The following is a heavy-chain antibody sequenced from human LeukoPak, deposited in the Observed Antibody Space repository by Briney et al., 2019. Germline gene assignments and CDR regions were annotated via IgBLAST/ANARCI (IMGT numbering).Heavy chain of an antibody. V-gene: IGHV4-4*07. J-gene: IGHJ4*02. CDR1: TGSINSYY. D-gene: IGHD1-26*01. CDR2: IYTTGTT. Sequence: SETLSLTCTVSTGSINSYYWGWVRQPAGKGLEWMGRIYTTGTTNYSPSLKSRLSMSIDTSTNQFSLTLRSVTAADTAVYYCGRQGYTASYYFLDYWSQGTLVTVSS. CDR3: GRQGYTASYYFLDY.